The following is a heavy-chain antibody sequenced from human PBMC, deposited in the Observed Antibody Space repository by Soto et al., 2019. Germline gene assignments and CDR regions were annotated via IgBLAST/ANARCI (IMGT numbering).Heavy chain of an antibody. J-gene: IGHJ4*02. D-gene: IGHD6-19*01. Sequence: EVQLVESGGGLVQPGGSLRLSCAASGFSFSSYCMNWVRQAPGRGLEWVANIKQEGNEKYYVDSVKGRFTISRDNAKNSLYLQMNSLTAEVTAVYFCARDTARASNGWYYLDFWGQGTLVTVSS. CDR1: GFSFSSYC. V-gene: IGHV3-7*05. CDR3: ARDTARASNGWYYLDF. CDR2: IKQEGNEK.